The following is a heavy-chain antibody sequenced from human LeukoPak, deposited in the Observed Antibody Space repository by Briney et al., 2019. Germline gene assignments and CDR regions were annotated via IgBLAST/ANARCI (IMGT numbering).Heavy chain of an antibody. V-gene: IGHV3-23*01. CDR1: GFTFSSYA. CDR2: ISGSGGST. J-gene: IGHJ4*02. CDR3: AKTLLLRGSSPYYFDY. D-gene: IGHD6-6*01. Sequence: GGSLRLSCAASGFTFSSYAMSWVRQAPGKGLEWVSAISGSGGSTYYADSVKGRFTISRDNSKNTLYLQMNSLRAEDTAVYYCAKTLLLRGSSPYYFDYWGQGTLATVSS.